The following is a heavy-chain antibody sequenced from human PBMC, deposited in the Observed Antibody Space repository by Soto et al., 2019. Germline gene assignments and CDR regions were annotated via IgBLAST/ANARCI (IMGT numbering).Heavy chain of an antibody. D-gene: IGHD2-21*02. Sequence: PGGSLRLSCAASGFTFSRNWMHWVRQAPGEGLEWVSRINSDGSRASQLDSVQGRFIISRDNAKNTLFLQMNSLRVEDTGVYYCARRWVEGISRQPQTAYWGQGTLVTFSS. J-gene: IGHJ4*02. CDR1: GFTFSRNW. V-gene: IGHV3-74*01. CDR2: INSDGSRA. CDR3: ARRWVEGISRQPQTAY.